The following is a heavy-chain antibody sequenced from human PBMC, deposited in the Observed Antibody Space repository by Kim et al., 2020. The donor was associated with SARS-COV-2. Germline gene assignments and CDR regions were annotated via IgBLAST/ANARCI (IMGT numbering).Heavy chain of an antibody. D-gene: IGHD2-21*02. CDR1: GFTFSSYA. CDR2: ISYDGSNK. V-gene: IGHV3-30-3*01. Sequence: GGSLRLSCAASGFTFSSYAMHWVRQAPGKGLEWVAVISYDGSNKYYADSVKGRFTISRDNSKNTLYLQMNSLRAEDTAVYYCARDVSRLVVVTAQYFDYWGQGTLVTVSS. J-gene: IGHJ4*02. CDR3: ARDVSRLVVVTAQYFDY.